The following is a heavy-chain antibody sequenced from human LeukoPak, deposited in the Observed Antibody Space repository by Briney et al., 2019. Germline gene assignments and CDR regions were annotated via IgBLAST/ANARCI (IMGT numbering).Heavy chain of an antibody. CDR3: ARDPYNTILYRLAH. V-gene: IGHV3-23*01. CDR1: GFSFGTYA. CDR2: ISADGQVT. J-gene: IGHJ4*02. D-gene: IGHD3-10*01. Sequence: PGGSLSLSCAGSGFSFGTYAMSWVRQAPGMGLEWVSSISADGQVTYYADSVEGRFTVSRDNSKSTLYLQLNSLRAEDTATYYCARDPYNTILYRLAHRGEGTLVTVSS.